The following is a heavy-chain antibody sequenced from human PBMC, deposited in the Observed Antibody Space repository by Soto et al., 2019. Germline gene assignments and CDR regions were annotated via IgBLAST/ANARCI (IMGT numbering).Heavy chain of an antibody. D-gene: IGHD6-13*01. J-gene: IGHJ5*02. CDR3: ARALYRSSSWFDP. V-gene: IGHV1-2*04. CDR2: INPNSGGT. Sequence: GASVKVSFKASGYTFTGYYMHWVRQAPGQGLEWMGWINPNSGGTNYAQKFQGWVTMTRDTSISTAYMELSRLRSDDTAVYYCARALYRSSSWFDPWGQGTLVTVSS. CDR1: GYTFTGYY.